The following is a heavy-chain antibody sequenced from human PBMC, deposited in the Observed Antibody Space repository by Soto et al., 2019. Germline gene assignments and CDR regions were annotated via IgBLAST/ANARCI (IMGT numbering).Heavy chain of an antibody. CDR1: GGSFSGYY. CDR3: ARLIGSSGYYYVGDAFDS. Sequence: SETLSLTCAVYGGSFSGYYWSWIRQPPGKGLEWIGEINHSGSTNYNPSLKSRVTISVDTSKNQFSLKLSSVTAADTAVYYRARLIGSSGYYYVGDAFDSWGQGTMVTVSS. J-gene: IGHJ3*02. V-gene: IGHV4-34*01. CDR2: INHSGST. D-gene: IGHD3-22*01.